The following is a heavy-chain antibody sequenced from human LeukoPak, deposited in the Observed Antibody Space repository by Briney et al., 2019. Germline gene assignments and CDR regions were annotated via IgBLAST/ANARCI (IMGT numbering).Heavy chain of an antibody. CDR1: GFTFSNYE. CDR3: AKGATYYYDSSGKYYFDY. D-gene: IGHD3-22*01. V-gene: IGHV3-21*04. Sequence: GGSLRLSCAASGFTFSNYEMNWVRQAPGKGLEWVSSISSSSSYIYYADSVKGRFTISRDNAKNSLYLQMNSLRAEDTAVYYCAKGATYYYDSSGKYYFDYWGQGTLVTVSS. J-gene: IGHJ4*02. CDR2: ISSSSSYI.